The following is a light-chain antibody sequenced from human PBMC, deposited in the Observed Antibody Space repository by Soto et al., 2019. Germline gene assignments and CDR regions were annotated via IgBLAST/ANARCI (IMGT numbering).Light chain of an antibody. Sequence: DIQMTQSPSTLSAYVGDRVSITCWASQSISGWLAWYQQKPGKAPNLLIYDASSLESGVPSRFSGSGSGTEFTLTISSLQPDDFATYYCQQYSSYPYTFGQGTKLEIK. CDR3: QQYSSYPYT. CDR2: DAS. V-gene: IGKV1-5*01. J-gene: IGKJ2*01. CDR1: QSISGW.